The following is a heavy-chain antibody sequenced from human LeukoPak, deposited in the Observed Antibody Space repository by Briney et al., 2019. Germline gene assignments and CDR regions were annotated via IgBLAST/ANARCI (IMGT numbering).Heavy chain of an antibody. CDR1: GFTFSSYG. CDR3: AKDYIRQGLAWGHDAFDI. J-gene: IGHJ3*02. D-gene: IGHD7-27*01. V-gene: IGHV3-30*02. Sequence: PGGSLRLSCAASGFTFSSYGMHWVRQAPSKGLEWVAFIRYDGSNKYYADSVKGRFTISRDNSKNTLYLQMNSLRAEDTAVYYCAKDYIRQGLAWGHDAFDIWGQGTMVTVSS. CDR2: IRYDGSNK.